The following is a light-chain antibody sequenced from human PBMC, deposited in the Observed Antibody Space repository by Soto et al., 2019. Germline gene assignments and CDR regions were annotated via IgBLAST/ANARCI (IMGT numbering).Light chain of an antibody. CDR1: QSISTW. J-gene: IGKJ4*01. CDR3: QQCYSFPLT. V-gene: IGKV1-5*03. Sequence: DIQMTQSPSTLSASVGDRVTITCRASQSISTWVAWYQQKPGKAPKLLIYKASTLDTGVPSRFSGSGSGTDFTLTISSLQPDDFATYYCQQCYSFPLTFGGGTRVEIK. CDR2: KAS.